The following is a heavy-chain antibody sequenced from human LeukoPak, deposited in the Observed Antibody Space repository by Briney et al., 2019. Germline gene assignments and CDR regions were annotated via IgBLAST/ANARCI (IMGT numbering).Heavy chain of an antibody. CDR1: GGPVSNASYY. J-gene: IGHJ4*02. CDR3: ARVRYGSGSYYFDN. Sequence: KSSETLSLTCTVSGGPVSNASYYWSWIRQPPGKGLDWIGYVYYSGSTNYSPSLQSRVTVSVDTSKNQFSLKLTSVTAADTAVYYCARVRYGSGSYYFDNWGQGTLVTVSS. D-gene: IGHD3-10*01. V-gene: IGHV4-61*01. CDR2: VYYSGST.